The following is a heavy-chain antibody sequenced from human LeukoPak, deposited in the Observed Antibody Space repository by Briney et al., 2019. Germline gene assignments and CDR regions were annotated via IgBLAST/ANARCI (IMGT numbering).Heavy chain of an antibody. D-gene: IGHD2-8*01. CDR3: ARDLGGCDFDY. Sequence: GGSLRLSGAASGFTFSSYSMNWVRQAPGKGLEWVSSISSSSSYIYYADSVKGRFTISRDNAKNSLYLQMNSLRAEDTAVYYCARDLGGCDFDYWGQGTLVTVSS. V-gene: IGHV3-21*01. CDR1: GFTFSSYS. CDR2: ISSSSSYI. J-gene: IGHJ4*02.